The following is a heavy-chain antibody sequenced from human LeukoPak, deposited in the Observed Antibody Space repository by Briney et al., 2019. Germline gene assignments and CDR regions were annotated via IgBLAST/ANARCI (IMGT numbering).Heavy chain of an antibody. Sequence: ASVKVSCKASGYTFSGFYIHWVRQAPGQGLEWVGWISAYNGNTNYEQKLQGRVTMTRDTSTSTVYMELRSLRSDDTAVYYCARGIDSASPPLGTFEIWGQGTMATVSS. CDR2: ISAYNGNT. CDR1: GYTFSGFY. CDR3: ARGIDSASPPLGTFEI. J-gene: IGHJ3*02. D-gene: IGHD1-26*01. V-gene: IGHV1-18*04.